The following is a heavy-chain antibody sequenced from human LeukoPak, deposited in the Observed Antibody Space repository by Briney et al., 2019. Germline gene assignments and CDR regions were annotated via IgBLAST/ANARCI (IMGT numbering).Heavy chain of an antibody. CDR3: ARTIVGATVDWYFDL. D-gene: IGHD1-26*01. J-gene: IGHJ2*01. V-gene: IGHV3-11*04. CDR2: ISDRGSSK. Sequence: PGGSLRLSCAASGFNFGDFYMTWIRQAPGKGLEFISYISDRGSSKDYVDSVRGQFTISRDYANNSLYLQMNTLRVEDTAIYYCARTIVGATVDWYFDLWGRGTPVTVSS. CDR1: GFNFGDFY.